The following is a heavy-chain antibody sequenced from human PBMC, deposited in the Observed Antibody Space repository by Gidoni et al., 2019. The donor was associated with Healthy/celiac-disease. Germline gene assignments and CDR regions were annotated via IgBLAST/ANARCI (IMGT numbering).Heavy chain of an antibody. CDR2: IYSGGST. D-gene: IGHD3-3*01. Sequence: EVQLVESGGGLVQPGGSLRLSCAASGFTVSSNYMSWVRQAPGKGLEWVSVIYSGGSTYYADSVKGRFTISRDNSKNTLYLQMNSLRAEDTAVYYCARAEIFGVVDPYYYYGMDVWGQGTTVTVSS. CDR1: GFTVSSNY. CDR3: ARAEIFGVVDPYYYYGMDV. J-gene: IGHJ6*02. V-gene: IGHV3-66*01.